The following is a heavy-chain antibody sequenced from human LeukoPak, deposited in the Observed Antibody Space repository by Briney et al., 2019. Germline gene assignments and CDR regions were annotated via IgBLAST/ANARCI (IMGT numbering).Heavy chain of an antibody. J-gene: IGHJ5*02. V-gene: IGHV3-21*06. D-gene: IGHD1-1*01. CDR3: ARDAGGRTQREGWFDP. CDR2: TSSGSSWI. Sequence: PGGSLRLSCAASGFTFSDYSMNWVRQTPGKGLEWVASTSSGSSWIYYADSGRGRFTISRDNAKNLLYLQMNSLRVEDTAIYYCARDAGGRTQREGWFDPWGQGTLVTVSS. CDR1: GFTFSDYS.